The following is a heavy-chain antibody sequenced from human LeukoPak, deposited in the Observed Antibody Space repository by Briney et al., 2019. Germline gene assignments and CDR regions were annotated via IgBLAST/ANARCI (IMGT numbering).Heavy chain of an antibody. CDR1: GFTFSVYS. CDR3: ARYRGGAIGDLLDY. J-gene: IGHJ4*02. D-gene: IGHD3-16*01. CDR2: INGGSTSI. Sequence: GGSLRLSCAASGFTFSVYSMIWVRQAPGKGLEWVSSINGGSTSISYVDSVKARFTISRHNTKNSLYLQMNSLRLEHTAVYFCARYRGGAIGDLLDYWGQGTLVTVSS. V-gene: IGHV3-21*01.